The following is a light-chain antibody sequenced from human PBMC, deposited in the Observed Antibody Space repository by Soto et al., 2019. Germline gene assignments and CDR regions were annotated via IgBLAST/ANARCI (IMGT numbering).Light chain of an antibody. CDR3: QQANSFPLT. CDR1: QGVRKW. Sequence: DVQLTQSPSSVFASVGDRITITCRASQGVRKWLAWYQLRPGKAPKLLIYAASSLQGGVPSRFSGSGFGTDFTLTIAGLEAEDFATYFCQQANSFPLTFGGGTRVE. CDR2: AAS. V-gene: IGKV1D-12*01. J-gene: IGKJ4*01.